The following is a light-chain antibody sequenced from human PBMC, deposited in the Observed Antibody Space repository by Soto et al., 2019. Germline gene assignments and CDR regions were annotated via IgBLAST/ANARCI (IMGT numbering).Light chain of an antibody. Sequence: DIHLTQSPSFLSASVGDRFTITCRPSQAVPNNMAWYQQKPGKPPKLLIYEESTLHSGVPSRFSGRKSGTQFTLTIDRLQPEDFATYYCQQVKTYPRTFGGGTTVDIK. J-gene: IGKJ4*01. CDR3: QQVKTYPRT. CDR1: QAVPNN. CDR2: EES. V-gene: IGKV1-9*01.